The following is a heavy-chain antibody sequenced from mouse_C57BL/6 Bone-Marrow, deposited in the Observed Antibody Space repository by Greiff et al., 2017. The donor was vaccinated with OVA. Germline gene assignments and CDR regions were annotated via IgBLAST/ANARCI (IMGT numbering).Heavy chain of an antibody. J-gene: IGHJ2*01. CDR3: ARMGGDAYFDY. CDR1: GYSITSCYY. CDR2: ISYDGSN. D-gene: IGHD2-3*01. V-gene: IGHV3-6*01. Sequence: EVKLQESGPGLVKPSQSLSLTCSVTGYSITSCYYWNWIRQFPGNKLEWMGYISYDGSNNYNPSLKNRISITRDTSKSQFFLKLNSVTTEDTATYYCARMGGDAYFDYWGQGTTLTVSS.